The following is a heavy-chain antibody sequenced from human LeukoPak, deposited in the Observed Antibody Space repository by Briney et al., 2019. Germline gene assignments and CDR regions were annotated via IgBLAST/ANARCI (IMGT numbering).Heavy chain of an antibody. CDR2: IDSDGSTT. Sequence: GGSLTLSCAASGFTFSDYWMHWVRQAPGKGLVWVSRIDSDGSTTNYADSVKGRFTISRDNAKNTLYLQMNSLRAEDTAVYYCARGYYTTTGGGNVNCGQGTLVTVSS. V-gene: IGHV3-74*01. CDR3: ARGYYTTTGGGNVN. CDR1: GFTFSDYW. D-gene: IGHD2-8*02. J-gene: IGHJ4*02.